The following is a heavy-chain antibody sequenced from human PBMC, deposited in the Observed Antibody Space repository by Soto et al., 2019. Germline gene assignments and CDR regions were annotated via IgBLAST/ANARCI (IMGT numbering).Heavy chain of an antibody. V-gene: IGHV4-4*07. CDR2: IYMSETT. J-gene: IGHJ5*02. Sequence: QVRLQESGPGLVKPSETLSLTCSVSGGSIGGYYWSWIRQPAGKGLEWIGRIYMSETTDYNPSLKSRVTMSLDTSKNQFSLKLTSVTAADTAVYYCAKNRAAAAALNWFDPWGQGTLVTVPS. CDR1: GGSIGGYY. D-gene: IGHD6-13*01. CDR3: AKNRAAAAALNWFDP.